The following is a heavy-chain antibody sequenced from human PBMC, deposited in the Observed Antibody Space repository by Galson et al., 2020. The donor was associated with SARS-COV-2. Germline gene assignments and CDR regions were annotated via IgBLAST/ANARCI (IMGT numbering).Heavy chain of an antibody. J-gene: IGHJ6*03. CDR2: INHSGST. CDR1: GGSFSGYY. V-gene: IGHV4-34*01. D-gene: IGHD1-1*01. Sequence: SETLSLTCAVYGGSFSGYYWSWIRQPPGKGLEWIGEINHSGSTNYNPSLKSRVTISVDTSKNQFSLKLSSVTAADTAVYYCARGIHWNARRWYYYMDVWGKGTTVTVSS. CDR3: ARGIHWNARRWYYYMDV.